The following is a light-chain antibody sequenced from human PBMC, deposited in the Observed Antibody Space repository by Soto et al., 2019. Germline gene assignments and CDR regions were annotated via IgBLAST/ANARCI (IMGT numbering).Light chain of an antibody. J-gene: IGKJ5*01. CDR2: GAS. V-gene: IGKV3-15*01. Sequence: VIMLTPSPLSLSPAEGVNLSCRASQTVTTSIAWFQQKPGQPPTLLIYGASNRATGVPARFSGSGSGTEFTLTISSLKSEDFAVYYCQQHGDWPPITFGQGTRLEIK. CDR1: QTVTTS. CDR3: QQHGDWPPIT.